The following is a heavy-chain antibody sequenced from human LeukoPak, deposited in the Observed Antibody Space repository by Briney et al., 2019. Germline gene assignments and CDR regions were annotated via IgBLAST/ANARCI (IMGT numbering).Heavy chain of an antibody. Sequence: SETLSLTCTVSGDSISSSNYYWAWVRQPPGKGLEWIGTIYYSGSTYYNPSLKSRVTISVETSKIQFSLKLSSVTAADTAVYYCARDSCSNTSCRKKFDNWGQGTLVTVSS. CDR2: IYYSGST. J-gene: IGHJ4*02. CDR3: ARDSCSNTSCRKKFDN. D-gene: IGHD2-2*01. CDR1: GDSISSSNYY. V-gene: IGHV4-39*07.